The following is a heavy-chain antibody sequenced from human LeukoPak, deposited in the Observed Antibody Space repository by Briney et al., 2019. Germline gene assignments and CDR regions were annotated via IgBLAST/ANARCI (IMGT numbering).Heavy chain of an antibody. D-gene: IGHD5-12*01. V-gene: IGHV4-34*01. CDR3: AFEGPVSGYAFDP. J-gene: IGHJ5*02. CDR1: GESFSEYY. CDR2: INHSGGT. Sequence: SETLSLTCAVYGESFSEYYWSWIRQPPGKGLEWIGQINHSGGTNYHPSLKTRVTISLDTSKNRVSLKLRSMTAADTAVYYCAFEGPVSGYAFDPWGQGALVAVSS.